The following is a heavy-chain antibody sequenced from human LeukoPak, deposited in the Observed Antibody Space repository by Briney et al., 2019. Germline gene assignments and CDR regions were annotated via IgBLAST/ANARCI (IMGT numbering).Heavy chain of an antibody. CDR3: ARYIGEIDGFFDY. V-gene: IGHV3-21*01. CDR1: GFTFSSYS. D-gene: IGHD3-10*01. J-gene: IGHJ4*02. CDR2: ISSSSSYI. Sequence: GGSLRLSCAASGFTFSSYSMNWVRQAPGKGLEWVSSISSSSSYIYYADSVKGRFTIPRDNAKNSLYLQMNSLRAEDTAVYYCARYIGEIDGFFDYWGQGTLVTVSS.